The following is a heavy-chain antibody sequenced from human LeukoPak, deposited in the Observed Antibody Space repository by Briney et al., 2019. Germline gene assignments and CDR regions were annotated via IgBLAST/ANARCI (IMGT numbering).Heavy chain of an antibody. CDR3: ARDLSVVAANFDY. V-gene: IGHV3-30*04. Sequence: GGSLRLSCAASGFTFGSYAMHWVRQAPGKGLEWVAVISYDGSNKYYADSVKGRFTIPRDNSKNTLYLQMNSLRAEDTAVYYCARDLSVVAANFDYWGQGTLVTVSS. CDR2: ISYDGSNK. D-gene: IGHD2-15*01. CDR1: GFTFGSYA. J-gene: IGHJ4*02.